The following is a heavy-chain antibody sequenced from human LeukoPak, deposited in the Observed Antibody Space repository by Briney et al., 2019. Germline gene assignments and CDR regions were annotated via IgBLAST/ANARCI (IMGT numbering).Heavy chain of an antibody. CDR2: IKEDGTRK. J-gene: IGHJ4*02. CDR3: VAWGSLVV. D-gene: IGHD3-16*01. Sequence: GGSLRLSCAASGFIFTNYFMSWVRQAPGKGLDWVAHIKEDGTRKYYVDSVRGRFTISRDNAKNSLFLQMNSLRVEDTAVFYCVAWGSLVVWGQGTLVTVSS. V-gene: IGHV3-7*01. CDR1: GFIFTNYF.